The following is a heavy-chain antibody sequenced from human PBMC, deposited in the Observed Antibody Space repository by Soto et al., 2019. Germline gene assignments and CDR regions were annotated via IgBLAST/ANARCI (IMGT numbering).Heavy chain of an antibody. V-gene: IGHV4-61*01. Sequence: SETLSLTCTVSGGSVSSGSYYWSWIRQPPGKGLEWIGYIYYSGSTNYNPSLKSRVTISVDTSKNQFSLKLSSVTAADTAVYYCARVLRGIAAADGQYYYYYYGMDVWGQGTTVTVSS. CDR3: ARVLRGIAAADGQYYYYYYGMDV. J-gene: IGHJ6*02. CDR2: IYYSGST. CDR1: GGSVSSGSYY. D-gene: IGHD6-13*01.